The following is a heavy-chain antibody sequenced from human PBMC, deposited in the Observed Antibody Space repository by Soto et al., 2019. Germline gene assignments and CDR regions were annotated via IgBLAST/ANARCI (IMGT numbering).Heavy chain of an antibody. J-gene: IGHJ4*02. V-gene: IGHV3-33*01. CDR1: GFTFSSYG. Sequence: QVQLVESGGGVVQPGRSLRLSCAASGFTFSSYGMHWVRQAPGKGLEWVAVIWYDGSNKYYADSVKGRFTISRDNSKNTLYLQMNSLRAEDTAVYYCARDWTTTVRYYFDYWSQGTLVTVSS. D-gene: IGHD4-17*01. CDR2: IWYDGSNK. CDR3: ARDWTTTVRYYFDY.